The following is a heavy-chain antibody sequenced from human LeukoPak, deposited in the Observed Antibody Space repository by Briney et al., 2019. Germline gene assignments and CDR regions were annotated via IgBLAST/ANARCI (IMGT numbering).Heavy chain of an antibody. CDR1: GYTFTSYA. Sequence: GASVKVSCKSSGYTFTSYAIHWVRQAPGQRLEWLGWINTGNGDTRYSQTFQGRVTITSYTSASTAYMEPSSLRSEDTAVYYCARDLGSGSLHYWGQGTLVTVSS. D-gene: IGHD1-26*01. CDR3: ARDLGSGSLHY. J-gene: IGHJ4*02. V-gene: IGHV1-3*04. CDR2: INTGNGDT.